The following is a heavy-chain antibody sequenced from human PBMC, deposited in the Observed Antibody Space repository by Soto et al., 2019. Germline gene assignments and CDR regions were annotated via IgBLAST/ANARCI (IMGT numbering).Heavy chain of an antibody. CDR2: ISSSSSYI. D-gene: IGHD3-16*01. V-gene: IGHV3-21*01. CDR1: GFTFSSYS. J-gene: IGHJ5*02. Sequence: PGGSLRLSCAASGFTFSSYSMNWVRQAPGKGLEWVSSISSSSSYIYYADSVKGRFTISRDNAKNSLYLQMNSLRAEDTAVYYCARAAGGPKLYNWFDPWGQGTLVTVSS. CDR3: ARAAGGPKLYNWFDP.